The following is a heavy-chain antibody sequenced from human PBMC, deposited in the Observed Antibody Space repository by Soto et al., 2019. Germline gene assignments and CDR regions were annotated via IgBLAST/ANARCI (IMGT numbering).Heavy chain of an antibody. CDR3: ARSSSWDVFDH. Sequence: QVQLVQSGAEVKKPGASVKVSCKASGYTFTSYAMHWVRQAPGQRLEWMGWINAGNGNTKYSQKFQGRVTITRDTSAITAYRELSSLRSEDTAVYDCARSSSWDVFDHWGQGTLVTVSS. CDR2: INAGNGNT. CDR1: GYTFTSYA. V-gene: IGHV1-3*01. J-gene: IGHJ4*02. D-gene: IGHD6-13*01.